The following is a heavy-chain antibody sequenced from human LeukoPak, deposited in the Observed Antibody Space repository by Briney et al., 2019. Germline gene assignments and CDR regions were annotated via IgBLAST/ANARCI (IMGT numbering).Heavy chain of an antibody. CDR3: VRDGRSGWHFDH. D-gene: IGHD6-19*01. CDR1: GFTFSSFG. V-gene: IGHV3-7*01. J-gene: IGHJ4*02. CDR2: IKQDGSEK. Sequence: GGPLRLSCAAPGFTFSSFGMSGVPQTPEKGLEGVANIKQDGSEKYYVDSVKGRFTNSRDNAKNSMFLQMNSLRAEDTAVYYCVRDGRSGWHFDHWGQGTRVTVSS.